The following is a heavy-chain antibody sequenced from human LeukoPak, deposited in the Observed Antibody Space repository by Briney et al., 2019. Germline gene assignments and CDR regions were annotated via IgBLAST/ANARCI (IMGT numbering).Heavy chain of an antibody. D-gene: IGHD2/OR15-2a*01. V-gene: IGHV3-53*01. CDR2: IYSGGTT. CDR1: GFTVSSNY. CDR3: ARVLSVSYCDS. J-gene: IGHJ4*02. Sequence: SGGSLRLSCAASGFTVSSNYMSGVRQAPGKGLEWVSVIYSGGTTYYADSVKGRFTISRDNSKNTLYLQMNSLRGEDTAVYYCARVLSVSYCDSWGQGTLVTVSS.